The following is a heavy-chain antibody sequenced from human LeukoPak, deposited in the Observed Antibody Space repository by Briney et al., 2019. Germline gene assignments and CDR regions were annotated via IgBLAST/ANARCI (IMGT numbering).Heavy chain of an antibody. CDR1: CFYFRDYA. CDR2: ISSGGHDAT. V-gene: IGHV3-23*01. J-gene: IGHJ1*01. CDR3: AKDGLSYVTSTQIYHVDH. Sequence: GGSLRLSCAASCFYFRDYAMVWVRQAPRKGLEWVSGISSGGHDATFYADSVKGRFTVSRDNSKNTLYLQMNFLRVQDTALFCCAKDGLSYVTSTQIYHVDHWGQGTLVTVSS. D-gene: IGHD3-10*02.